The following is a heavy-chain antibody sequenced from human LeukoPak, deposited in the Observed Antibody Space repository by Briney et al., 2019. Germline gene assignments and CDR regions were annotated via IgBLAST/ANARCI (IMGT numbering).Heavy chain of an antibody. Sequence: PGGSLRLSCAASGFTFSSYSMNWVRQAPGKGLEWVSSISSSSSYIYYADSVKGRFTISRDNAKNSLYLQMNSLRAEDTAVYYCARDGAYSSSWSNWFDPWGQGTLVTVSS. CDR2: ISSSSSYI. D-gene: IGHD6-13*01. CDR3: ARDGAYSSSWSNWFDP. J-gene: IGHJ5*02. V-gene: IGHV3-21*01. CDR1: GFTFSSYS.